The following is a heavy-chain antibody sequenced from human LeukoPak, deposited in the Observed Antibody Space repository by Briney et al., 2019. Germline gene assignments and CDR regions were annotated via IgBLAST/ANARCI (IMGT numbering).Heavy chain of an antibody. CDR2: ISSSSSYI. CDR1: GVTFSSYS. CDR3: ARELSYVFDCCCYLGLGAFD. D-gene: IGHD3-22*01. V-gene: IGHV3-21*01. J-gene: IGHJ3*02. Sequence: GGSLRLSCAASGVTFSSYSMNWVRQAPGKGLEWVSSISSSSSYIYYADSVKGRFTISRDNAKNSLYLLLNSLRAEDTAVYCCARELSYVFDCCCYLGLGAFD.